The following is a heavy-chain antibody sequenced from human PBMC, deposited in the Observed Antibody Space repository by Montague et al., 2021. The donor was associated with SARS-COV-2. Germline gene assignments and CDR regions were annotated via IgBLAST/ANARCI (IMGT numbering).Heavy chain of an antibody. J-gene: IGHJ3*02. D-gene: IGHD3-9*01. V-gene: IGHV4-59*08. Sequence: SETLSLTCTVSGGSVSSYYWSWIRQPPGKGLEWIGYIYYSGSTNXNPSLKSRVTISVDTSKNQFSLKLSSVTAADAAVYYCAGTYYDILTGYYNRGAFDIWGQGTMVTVSS. CDR2: IYYSGST. CDR3: AGTYYDILTGYYNRGAFDI. CDR1: GGSVSSYY.